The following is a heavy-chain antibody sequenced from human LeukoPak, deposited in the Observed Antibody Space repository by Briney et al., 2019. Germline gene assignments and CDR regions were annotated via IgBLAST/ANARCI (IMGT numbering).Heavy chain of an antibody. CDR2: ISYDGSDK. CDR1: GSTFNRFA. J-gene: IGHJ4*02. Sequence: GRSLRLSCAASGSTFNRFAMHWVRQAPGKGLEWVAVISYDGSDKYYADSVKGRFTISRDNSKNTLYLQMNSLRAEDTAVYYCARDPSYYDSSGYGYWGQGTLVTVSS. D-gene: IGHD3-22*01. V-gene: IGHV3-30*03. CDR3: ARDPSYYDSSGYGY.